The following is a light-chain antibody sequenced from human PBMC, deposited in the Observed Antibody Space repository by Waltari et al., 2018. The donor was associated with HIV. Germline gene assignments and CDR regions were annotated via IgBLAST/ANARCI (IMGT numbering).Light chain of an antibody. Sequence: QSALTQPASVSGSPGQSITISCTGTSSDVGGYSYVSWYQHHPGKAPKLMIFDVSNRPSGVSYRFSVSKSGNTASLTISGLQVEDEADYYCSSYTSTTTLEVFGGGTKLTVL. J-gene: IGLJ2*01. CDR3: SSYTSTTTLEV. CDR1: SSDVGGYSY. CDR2: DVS. V-gene: IGLV2-14*03.